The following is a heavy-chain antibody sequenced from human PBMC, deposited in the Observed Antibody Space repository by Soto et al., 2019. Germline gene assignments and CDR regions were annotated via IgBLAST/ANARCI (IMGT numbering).Heavy chain of an antibody. CDR3: TTAYSSSWYWFDP. V-gene: IGHV3-15*07. J-gene: IGHJ5*02. D-gene: IGHD6-13*01. CDR1: GFTFSNAW. Sequence: GGSLRLSCAASGFTFSNAWMNWVRQAPGKGLEWVGRIKSKTDGGTTDYAAPVKGRFTISRDDSKNTLYLQMNSLKTEDTAVYYCTTAYSSSWYWFDPWGQGTLVTVSS. CDR2: IKSKTDGGTT.